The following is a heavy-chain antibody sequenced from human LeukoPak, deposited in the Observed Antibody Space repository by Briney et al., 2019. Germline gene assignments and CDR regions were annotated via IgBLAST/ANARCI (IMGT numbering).Heavy chain of an antibody. D-gene: IGHD5-18*01. Sequence: ASVNVSFTASGYTFTSYGISWVRQAPGQGLEWMGWISAYNGNTNYAQKLQGRVTMTTDTSTSTAYMELRSLRSDDTAVYYCARDSYGPPNDYWGQGTLVTVSS. V-gene: IGHV1-18*01. CDR1: GYTFTSYG. J-gene: IGHJ4*02. CDR3: ARDSYGPPNDY. CDR2: ISAYNGNT.